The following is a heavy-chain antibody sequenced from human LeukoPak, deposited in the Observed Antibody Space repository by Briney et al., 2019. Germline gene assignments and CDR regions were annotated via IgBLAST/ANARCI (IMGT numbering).Heavy chain of an antibody. J-gene: IGHJ4*02. V-gene: IGHV4-59*01. CDR1: GGSISSYY. D-gene: IGHD6-19*01. Sequence: SETLSLTCTVSGGSISSYYWSWIRQPPGKGLEWIGYIYYSGSTNYNPSLKSRVTISVDTSKNQFSLKLSSVTAADTAVYYCARAEVRIAVADPLFDYWGQGTLVTVSS. CDR2: IYYSGST. CDR3: ARAEVRIAVADPLFDY.